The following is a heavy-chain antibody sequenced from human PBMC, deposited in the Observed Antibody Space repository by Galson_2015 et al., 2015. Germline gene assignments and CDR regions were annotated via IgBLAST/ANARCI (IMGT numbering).Heavy chain of an antibody. CDR2: IYYSGST. CDR3: ARGEYYYDSSGPDAFDI. J-gene: IGHJ3*02. Sequence: LSLTCTVSGGSIRSYYWSWIRQPPGKGLAWIGYIYYSGSTNYNPSLKSRVTISVDTSKNQFSLKLSSVTAADTAVYYCARGEYYYDSSGPDAFDIWGQGTRVTVSS. V-gene: IGHV4-59*01. CDR1: GGSIRSYY. D-gene: IGHD3-22*01.